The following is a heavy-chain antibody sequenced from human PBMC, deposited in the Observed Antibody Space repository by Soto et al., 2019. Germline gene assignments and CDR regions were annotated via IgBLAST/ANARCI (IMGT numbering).Heavy chain of an antibody. CDR1: GGTFSSYT. Sequence: QVQLVQSGAEVKKPGSSVKVSCKASGGTFSSYTISWVRQAPGQGLEWMGRIIPILGIANYAQKFQGRVTITADKSTSTAYMELSSLRSEDTAVYYCARDLRSYYGSGSYYGRMDVWGQGTTVTVSS. CDR3: ARDLRSYYGSGSYYGRMDV. V-gene: IGHV1-69*08. J-gene: IGHJ6*02. CDR2: IIPILGIA. D-gene: IGHD3-10*01.